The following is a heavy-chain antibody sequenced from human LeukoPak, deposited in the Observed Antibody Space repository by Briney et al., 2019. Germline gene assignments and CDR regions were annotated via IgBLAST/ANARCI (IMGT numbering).Heavy chain of an antibody. V-gene: IGHV3-21*01. CDR1: GFTFSSYS. J-gene: IGHJ4*02. D-gene: IGHD7-27*01. Sequence: GGSLRLSCAASGFTFSSYSMNWVRQAPGKGLEWVSSISSPPRYIYYADSVKGRFTISRDNAKNSLYLQMNSLTAEDTALYYCARPSETGDFFDSWGQGTLVTVSS. CDR2: ISSPPRYI. CDR3: ARPSETGDFFDS.